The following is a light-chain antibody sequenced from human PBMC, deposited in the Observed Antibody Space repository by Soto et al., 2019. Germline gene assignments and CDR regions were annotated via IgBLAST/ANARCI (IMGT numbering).Light chain of an antibody. Sequence: QSALTQPPSASGSPGQSVTISCTGTSSDVGGYNYVSWYQQHPGKAPKLMIYEVSKRPSGVPDRFSGSKSGNTASLTVSGLLAEDEADYYCSSYAGSNNLVFGTGTKLTVL. CDR2: EVS. CDR1: SSDVGGYNY. J-gene: IGLJ1*01. V-gene: IGLV2-8*01. CDR3: SSYAGSNNLV.